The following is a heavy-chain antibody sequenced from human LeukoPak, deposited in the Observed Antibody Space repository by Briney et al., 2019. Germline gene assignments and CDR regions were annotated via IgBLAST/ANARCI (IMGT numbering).Heavy chain of an antibody. D-gene: IGHD6-13*01. V-gene: IGHV4-59*08. CDR3: AVMYSSSWYWFDP. CDR1: GGSMNSYY. CDR2: IYYSGST. J-gene: IGHJ5*02. Sequence: SETLSLTCSVSGGSMNSYYWSWIRQSPGKGLEWIGYIYYSGSTNYNPSLKSRVTISVDTSKNQFSLKLSSVTAADTAVYYCAVMYSSSWYWFDPWGQGTLVTVSS.